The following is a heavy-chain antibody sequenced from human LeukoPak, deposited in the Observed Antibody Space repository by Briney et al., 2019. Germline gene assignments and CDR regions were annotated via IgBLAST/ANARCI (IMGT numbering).Heavy chain of an antibody. CDR2: IDQHGRDK. CDR3: VRGSGWFFGF. Sequence: GGSLTLSCAASASTFSGNWMHWVRQAPGKGLEWVASIDQHGRDKYFLDSVKGRFTISRDNSKSSLYLKMNSLRAEDTAVYYCVRGSGWFFGFWGQGSLVAVSS. V-gene: IGHV3-7*01. J-gene: IGHJ4*02. D-gene: IGHD6-19*01. CDR1: ASTFSGNW.